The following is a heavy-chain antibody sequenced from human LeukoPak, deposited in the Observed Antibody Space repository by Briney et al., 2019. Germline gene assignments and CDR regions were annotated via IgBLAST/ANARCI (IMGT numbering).Heavy chain of an antibody. CDR1: GFTFSSYS. J-gene: IGHJ4*02. D-gene: IGHD6-19*01. CDR2: TSSSSSYI. CDR3: ARDLGSGWYGY. Sequence: GGSLRLSCAASGFTFSSYSMNWVRQAPGKGLEWVSSTSSSSSYIYYADSVKGRFTISRDNAKNSLYLQMNSLRAEDTAVYYCARDLGSGWYGYWGQGTLVTVSS. V-gene: IGHV3-21*01.